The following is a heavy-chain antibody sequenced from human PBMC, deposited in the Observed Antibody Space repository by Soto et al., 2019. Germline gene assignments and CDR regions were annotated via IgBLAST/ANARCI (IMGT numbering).Heavy chain of an antibody. V-gene: IGHV4-30-4*01. CDR3: ARGRGYCSSTSCYTWWFDP. CDR1: GGSISSGDYY. CDR2: IYYSGST. Sequence: QVQLQESGPGLVKPSQTLSLTCTVSGGSISSGDYYWSWIRQPPGKGREWIGYIYYSGSTYYNPSLKSRVTISVDTSKNQFSLKLSSVTAADTAVYYCARGRGYCSSTSCYTWWFDPWGQGTLVTVSS. D-gene: IGHD2-2*02. J-gene: IGHJ5*02.